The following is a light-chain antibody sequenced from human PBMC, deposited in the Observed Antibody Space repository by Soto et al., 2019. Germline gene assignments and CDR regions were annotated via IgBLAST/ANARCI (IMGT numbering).Light chain of an antibody. CDR3: QQYNNWPPPLT. CDR1: QSVSSN. Sequence: EIVMTQSPATLSLSPGERATLSCRASQSVSSNLAWYQQKPGQAPRLLIYGASARATGIPARLSGSGSGTEFALTISSLQSEDFAVYYCQQYNNWPPPLTFGGGTKVEIK. CDR2: GAS. J-gene: IGKJ4*01. V-gene: IGKV3-15*01.